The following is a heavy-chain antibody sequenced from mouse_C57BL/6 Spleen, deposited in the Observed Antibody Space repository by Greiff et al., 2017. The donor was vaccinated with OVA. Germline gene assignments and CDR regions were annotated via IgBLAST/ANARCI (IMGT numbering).Heavy chain of an antibody. CDR1: GFTFNSYW. V-gene: IGHV1-72*01. J-gene: IGHJ3*01. Sequence: QVQLQQPGAELVKPGASVKLSCKASGFTFNSYWMHWVKQRPGRGLEWIGRIDPNSGGTKYTEKFKSQATMTVDKTSSTAYLQLSSLTSEDSAVYYCARAEVFAYWGQGTLVTVSA. CDR2: IDPNSGGT. CDR3: ARAEVFAY.